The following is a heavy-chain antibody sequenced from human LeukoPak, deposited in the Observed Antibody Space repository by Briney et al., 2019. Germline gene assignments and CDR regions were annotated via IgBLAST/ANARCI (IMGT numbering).Heavy chain of an antibody. CDR3: ARDIVVVPAAIYAPNWFDP. Sequence: SETLSLTCTVSGGSISSYYWSWIRQPAGKGLEWIGRIYTGGSTNYNPSLKSRVTMSVDTSKNQFSLKLSSVTAADTAVYYCARDIVVVPAAIYAPNWFDPWGQGTLVTVSS. CDR2: IYTGGST. CDR1: GGSISSYY. J-gene: IGHJ5*02. V-gene: IGHV4-4*07. D-gene: IGHD2-2*02.